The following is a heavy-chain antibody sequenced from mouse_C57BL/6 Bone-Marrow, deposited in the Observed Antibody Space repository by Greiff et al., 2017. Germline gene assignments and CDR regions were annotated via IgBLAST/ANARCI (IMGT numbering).Heavy chain of an antibody. CDR1: GYTFTSYW. Sequence: QVQLQQPGAELVKPGASVKMSCKASGYTFTSYWITWVKQRPGQGLEWIGDIYPGSGSTNYNEKFKSKATLTVDTSSSTAYMQLSSLTSEDSAVYYCAREENCDGYYQFAYWGQGTLVTVSA. CDR2: IYPGSGST. D-gene: IGHD2-3*01. V-gene: IGHV1-55*01. CDR3: AREENCDGYYQFAY. J-gene: IGHJ3*01.